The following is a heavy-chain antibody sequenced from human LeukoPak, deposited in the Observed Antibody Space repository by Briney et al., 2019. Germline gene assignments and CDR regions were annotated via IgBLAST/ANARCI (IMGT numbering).Heavy chain of an antibody. Sequence: EASVKVSCKASGYTFTTYGITWVRQAPGQGLEWMGWISVYNGNTNYAQKLQGRVTMTTETSTSTAYMELRSLRSDDTTVYYCARGLSYYGSGSYYFSEFDYWGQGTLVTVSS. CDR1: GYTFTTYG. J-gene: IGHJ4*02. V-gene: IGHV1-18*01. D-gene: IGHD3-10*01. CDR2: ISVYNGNT. CDR3: ARGLSYYGSGSYYFSEFDY.